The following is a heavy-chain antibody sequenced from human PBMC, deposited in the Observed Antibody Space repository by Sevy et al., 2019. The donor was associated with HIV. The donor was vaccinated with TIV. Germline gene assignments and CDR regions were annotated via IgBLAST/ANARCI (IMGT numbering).Heavy chain of an antibody. J-gene: IGHJ4*02. V-gene: IGHV3-21*01. D-gene: IGHD1-1*01. Sequence: GGSMRLSCAAAGFTFSSYTMNWVRQAPGKGLEWVASISFSSNYIYYTDSLKGRFTISRDNAKNSLYLQMNSLRAEDTAVYYCAREDSKNWRYFDYWGQGTLVTVSS. CDR3: AREDSKNWRYFDY. CDR1: GFTFSSYT. CDR2: ISFSSNYI.